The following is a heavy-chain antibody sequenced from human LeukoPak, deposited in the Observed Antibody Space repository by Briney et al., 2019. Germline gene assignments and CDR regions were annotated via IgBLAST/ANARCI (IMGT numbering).Heavy chain of an antibody. D-gene: IGHD2-15*01. CDR3: ARRYCSGGYCYSDY. V-gene: IGHV4-59*08. Sequence: SETLSLTCTVSGDSISSYSWSWIRQPPGEGLEWIXYIYHSGSANYSPSLKSRLTMSADTSKNQFSLKLSSVTAADTAVYYCARRYCSGGYCYSDYWGQGTLVTVSS. J-gene: IGHJ4*02. CDR2: IYHSGSA. CDR1: GDSISSYS.